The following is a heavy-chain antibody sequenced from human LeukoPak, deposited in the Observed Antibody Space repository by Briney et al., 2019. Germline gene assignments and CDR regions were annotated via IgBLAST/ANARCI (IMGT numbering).Heavy chain of an antibody. CDR1: GFTFSSYW. V-gene: IGHV3-23*01. Sequence: PGGSLRLSCAASGFTFSSYWMSWVRQAPGKGLEWVSAISGSGAGTYYADSVKGRFTISRDNSKNTLYLQMNSLRVEDTAVYYCAKGDLSGGTFYFDYWGQGTLVSVSS. CDR3: AKGDLSGGTFYFDY. J-gene: IGHJ4*02. D-gene: IGHD2-15*01. CDR2: ISGSGAGT.